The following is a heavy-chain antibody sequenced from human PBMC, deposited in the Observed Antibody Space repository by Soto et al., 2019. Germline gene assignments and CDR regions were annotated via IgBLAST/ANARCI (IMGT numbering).Heavy chain of an antibody. CDR1: GFTFNDFE. CDR3: ARGFGRSNY. D-gene: IGHD3-10*01. Sequence: ESGGGLVQPGGSLRLSCGVSGFTFNDFEMNWVRQAPGKGLEWLAYIDGSGTTKKYADSVRGRFTISRDNPNNSLFLQMSILSAADTAIYYCARGFGRSNYWGQGTLVSVSS. CDR2: IDGSGTTK. J-gene: IGHJ4*02. V-gene: IGHV3-48*03.